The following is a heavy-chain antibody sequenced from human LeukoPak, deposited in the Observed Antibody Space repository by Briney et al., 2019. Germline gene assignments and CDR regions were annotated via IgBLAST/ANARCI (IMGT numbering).Heavy chain of an antibody. CDR2: ISSSGTTI. J-gene: IGHJ3*02. V-gene: IGHV3-48*03. D-gene: IGHD3-22*01. CDR3: AKDKSSYDSSGYYRAGAFDI. Sequence: GGSLRLSCAASGFTFSSYEMNWVRQAPGKGLEWVSYISSSGTTIYYAASVKGRFTISRDNAKNSLYLQMNSLRAEDTALYYCAKDKSSYDSSGYYRAGAFDIWGQGTMVTVSS. CDR1: GFTFSSYE.